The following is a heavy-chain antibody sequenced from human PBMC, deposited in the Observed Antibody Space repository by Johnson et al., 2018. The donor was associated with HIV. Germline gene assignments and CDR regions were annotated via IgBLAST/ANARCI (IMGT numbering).Heavy chain of an antibody. CDR1: GFTFSSYG. Sequence: VQLVESGGGVVQPGRSLRLSCAASGFTFSSYGMHWFRQAPGKGLVWVSHIKSDGSYTNYADSAKARFTVSRDNAKNTLYMQMNSLRDEDTAMYYCAKDRVDTAMVVNAFDIWGQGTMVTVSS. J-gene: IGHJ3*02. V-gene: IGHV3-74*01. CDR2: IKSDGSYT. D-gene: IGHD5-18*01. CDR3: AKDRVDTAMVVNAFDI.